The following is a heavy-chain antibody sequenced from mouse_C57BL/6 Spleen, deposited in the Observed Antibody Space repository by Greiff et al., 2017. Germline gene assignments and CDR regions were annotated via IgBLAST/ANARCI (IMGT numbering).Heavy chain of an antibody. CDR2: IDPSDSYT. D-gene: IGHD3-2*02. J-gene: IGHJ3*01. Sequence: QVQLQQPGAELVMPGASVKLSCKASGYTFTSYWMHWVKQRPGQGLGWIGEIDPSDSYTNYNQKFKGKSTLTVDKSSSTAYMQLSSLTSEDSAVYYCARSDSSGYWFAYWGQGTLVTVSA. V-gene: IGHV1-69*01. CDR3: ARSDSSGYWFAY. CDR1: GYTFTSYW.